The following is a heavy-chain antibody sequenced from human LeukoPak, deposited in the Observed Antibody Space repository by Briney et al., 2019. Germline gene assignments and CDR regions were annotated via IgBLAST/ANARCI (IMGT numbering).Heavy chain of an antibody. CDR3: ARDSKTYYYDSSGTIDY. Sequence: PGGSLRLSCAASGFTFSSYGMHWVRQAPGKGLEWVAVISYDGSNKYYADSVKGRFTISRDNSKNTLYLQMNSLRAEDTAVYYCARDSKTYYYDSSGTIDYWGQGTLVTVSS. CDR2: ISYDGSNK. V-gene: IGHV3-30*03. CDR1: GFTFSSYG. J-gene: IGHJ4*02. D-gene: IGHD3-22*01.